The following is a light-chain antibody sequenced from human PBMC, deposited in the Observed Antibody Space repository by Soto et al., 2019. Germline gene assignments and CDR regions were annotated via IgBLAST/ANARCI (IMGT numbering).Light chain of an antibody. CDR3: QQYGSYSPWT. Sequence: DIQMTQSPTTLSASVGDRVTITCRTSQSIGSWLARYQQKPGKAPKLLIYKASTLESGVPSRFSGSGSGTEFILTISSLQPDDFASYYCQQYGSYSPWTFGQGTKVEIK. V-gene: IGKV1-5*03. J-gene: IGKJ1*01. CDR1: QSIGSW. CDR2: KAS.